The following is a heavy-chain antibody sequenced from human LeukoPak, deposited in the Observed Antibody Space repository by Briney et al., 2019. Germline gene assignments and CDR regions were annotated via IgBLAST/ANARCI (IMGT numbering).Heavy chain of an antibody. CDR1: GFTFGDYG. CDR2: IRSKAYGGTT. Sequence: GGSLRLSGTGSGFTFGDYGVIWVRQAPGGGLEWVGFIRSKAYGGTTEYAASVKGRFTISRDDSKSIAYLQMDSLKTEDTAVYYCTRDYGDYKGDYWGQGTLVTASS. D-gene: IGHD4-17*01. J-gene: IGHJ4*02. CDR3: TRDYGDYKGDY. V-gene: IGHV3-49*04.